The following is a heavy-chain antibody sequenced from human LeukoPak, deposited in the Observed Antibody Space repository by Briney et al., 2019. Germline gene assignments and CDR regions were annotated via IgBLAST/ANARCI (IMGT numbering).Heavy chain of an antibody. V-gene: IGHV1-8*03. CDR3: ARDGDYYGSGNFDY. CDR1: GYTFTSYD. D-gene: IGHD3-10*01. CDR2: MNPNSGNT. J-gene: IGHJ4*02. Sequence: ASVKVSCKTSGYTFTSYDINWVRQAAGQGLEWMGWMNPNSGNTGYAQKFQGRVTITRDTSISTAYMELSSLRSEDTAVYYCARDGDYYGSGNFDYWGQGTLVTVSS.